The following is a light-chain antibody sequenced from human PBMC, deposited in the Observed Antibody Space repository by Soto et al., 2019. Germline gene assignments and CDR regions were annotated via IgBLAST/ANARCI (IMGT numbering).Light chain of an antibody. V-gene: IGKV1-12*01. J-gene: IGKJ5*01. CDR1: RDISNS. CDR2: AAS. CDR3: QQGYSNPIT. Sequence: DIQQTPTPSYVSASGGAIVTITSRASRDISNSLAWYQQKPGKAPKVLIYAASSLHGGVPSRFTGSGSGTDVTLTINSLQPEEFATDYCQQGYSNPITFGQGTRLEIK.